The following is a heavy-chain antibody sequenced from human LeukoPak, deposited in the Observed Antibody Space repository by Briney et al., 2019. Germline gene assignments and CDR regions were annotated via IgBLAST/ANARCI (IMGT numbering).Heavy chain of an antibody. Sequence: SETLSHTCTVSGGSVSSGSYYWSWIRQPPGKGLEWIGYIYYSGSTNYNPSLKSRVTISVDTSKNQFSLKLSSVTAADTAVYYCARTPNRGYSGTWYFDYWGQGTLVTVSS. CDR3: ARTPNRGYSGTWYFDY. CDR1: GGSVSSGSYY. V-gene: IGHV4-61*01. D-gene: IGHD5-12*01. CDR2: IYYSGST. J-gene: IGHJ4*02.